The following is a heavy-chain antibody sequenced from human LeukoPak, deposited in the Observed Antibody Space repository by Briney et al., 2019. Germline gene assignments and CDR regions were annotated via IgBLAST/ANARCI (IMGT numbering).Heavy chain of an antibody. Sequence: SETLSLTCSVSGASIRSYFWSWIRQSPGRGLEWIGNFYTSANTIYNPSLQSRVTISVDTSKNEFSLRLTSVTAADTAVYYCARRRTGTPHNWFDPWGQGTLVSVSS. CDR3: ARRRTGTPHNWFDP. V-gene: IGHV4-4*09. CDR2: FYTSANT. D-gene: IGHD1-1*01. J-gene: IGHJ5*02. CDR1: GASIRSYF.